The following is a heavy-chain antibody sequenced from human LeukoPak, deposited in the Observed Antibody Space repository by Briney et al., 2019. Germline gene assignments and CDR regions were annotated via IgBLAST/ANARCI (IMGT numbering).Heavy chain of an antibody. J-gene: IGHJ4*02. CDR2: ITNSSNNI. CDR1: GFTFSRYS. CDR3: ARGGPPSGSYGVDY. Sequence: GGSLRLSCAASGFTFSRYSMNWVRQAPGKGLEWVSYITNSSNNISYADSVKGRFTVSRDNAKNSLYLQMNSLRAEDTAVYYCARGGPPSGSYGVDYWGQGTLVTVSS. V-gene: IGHV3-48*04. D-gene: IGHD1-26*01.